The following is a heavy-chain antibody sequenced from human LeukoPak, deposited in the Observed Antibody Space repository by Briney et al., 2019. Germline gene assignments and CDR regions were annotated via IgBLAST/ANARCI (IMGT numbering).Heavy chain of an antibody. D-gene: IGHD3-10*01. V-gene: IGHV4-34*01. Sequence: SETLSLTCAVYGGSFSGYYWSWIRQPPGKGLEWIGEINHSGSTNYNPSLKSRVTISVDTSKNQFSLKLSSVTAADTAVYYCARGITMARGAPAYWGQGTLVTVSS. CDR2: INHSGST. CDR3: ARGITMARGAPAY. J-gene: IGHJ4*02. CDR1: GGSFSGYY.